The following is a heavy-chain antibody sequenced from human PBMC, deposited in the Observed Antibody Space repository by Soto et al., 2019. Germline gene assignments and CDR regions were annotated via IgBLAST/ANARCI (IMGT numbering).Heavy chain of an antibody. D-gene: IGHD3-16*01. Sequence: SVKVSCKASGGTFSSYAIIWVRQAPGQGLEWMGGIIPIFGTAIYAQKFQGRVTMTEDTSTDTAYMELSSLRSEDTAVYYCATGVRITSYYYYYGMDVWGQGTTVTVSS. CDR3: ATGVRITSYYYYYGMDV. CDR1: GGTFSSYA. J-gene: IGHJ6*02. V-gene: IGHV1-69*06. CDR2: IIPIFGTA.